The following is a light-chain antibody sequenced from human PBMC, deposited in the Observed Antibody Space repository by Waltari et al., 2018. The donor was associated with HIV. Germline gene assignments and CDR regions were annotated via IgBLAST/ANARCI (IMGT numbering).Light chain of an antibody. J-gene: IGLJ2*01. CDR1: SSDVGGYNY. Sequence: QSALTQPPSASGSPGRSVTISCTGTSSDVGGYNYVSWYQQHPGKAPKLIIYEVTKRPSGVPDRFSGSKSGNTASLTVSGLQAEDEADYYCCSYAGSNNWGVFGGGTKLTVL. CDR2: EVT. V-gene: IGLV2-8*01. CDR3: CSYAGSNNWGV.